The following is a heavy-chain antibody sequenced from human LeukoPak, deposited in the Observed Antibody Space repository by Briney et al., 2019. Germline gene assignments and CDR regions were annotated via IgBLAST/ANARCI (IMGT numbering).Heavy chain of an antibody. CDR2: MNPNSGNT. D-gene: IGHD3-3*01. J-gene: IGHJ5*02. V-gene: IGHV1-8*01. Sequence: ASVKVSCKASGYTFTSYDINWVRQATGQGLEWMGWMNPNSGNTGCAQKFQGRVTMTRNTSISTAYMELSSLRSEDTAVYYCARTCYDFWSGYHGVWWFDPWGQGTLVTVSS. CDR1: GYTFTSYD. CDR3: ARTCYDFWSGYHGVWWFDP.